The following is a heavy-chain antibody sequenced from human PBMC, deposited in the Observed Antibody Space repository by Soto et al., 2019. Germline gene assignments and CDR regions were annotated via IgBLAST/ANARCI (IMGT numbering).Heavy chain of an antibody. Sequence: QVHLVESGGGVVQPGGSLRLSCAASGFTFSRYAMHWVRQAPGEGLEWVAVISRDGSSKYYGDSVKGRFTVSRDNSNNTLYLSMTSLRPDDTAVFYCARSRNGAVPDSINFGGQGTLVTVSS. D-gene: IGHD2-8*01. J-gene: IGHJ4*02. CDR1: GFTFSRYA. CDR3: ARSRNGAVPDSINF. V-gene: IGHV3-30-3*01. CDR2: ISRDGSSK.